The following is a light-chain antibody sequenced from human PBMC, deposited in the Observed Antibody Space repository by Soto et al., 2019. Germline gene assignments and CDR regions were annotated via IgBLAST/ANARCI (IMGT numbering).Light chain of an antibody. Sequence: DIQMTQSPSTLSGSVGYRVTITCRASQTISSWLAWYQQKPGKAPKLLIYKASTLKSGVPSRSSGSGSGTEFTLTISSLQPDDFATYYCQLYNSYSEAFGQGTKV. CDR1: QTISSW. CDR3: QLYNSYSEA. V-gene: IGKV1-5*03. CDR2: KAS. J-gene: IGKJ1*01.